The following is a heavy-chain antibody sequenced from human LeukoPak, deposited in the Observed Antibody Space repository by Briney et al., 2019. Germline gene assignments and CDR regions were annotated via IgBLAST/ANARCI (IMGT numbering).Heavy chain of an antibody. D-gene: IGHD5-24*01. CDR3: ARVFIDGYNFGDAFDI. J-gene: IGHJ3*02. V-gene: IGHV3-7*01. CDR2: IKQDGSEK. CDR1: GFTFSSYG. Sequence: GGSLRLSCAASGFTFSSYGMHWVRQAPGKGLEWVVNIKQDGSEKYYVDSGKGRFTISRDNAKNSLYLQMNSLRAEDTAMYYCARVFIDGYNFGDAFDIWGQGTMVTVSS.